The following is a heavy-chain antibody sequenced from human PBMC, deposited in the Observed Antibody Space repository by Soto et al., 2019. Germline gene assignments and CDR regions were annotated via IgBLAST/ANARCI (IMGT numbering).Heavy chain of an antibody. Sequence: PSETLSLTCTVSGGSISSYYWSWIRQPPGKGLEWIGYIYYSGSTNYNPSLKSRVTISVDTSKNQFSLKLSSVTAADTAVYYCARADSGYDFHYYYYMDVWGQGTTVTVSS. CDR1: GGSISSYY. J-gene: IGHJ6*03. CDR2: IYYSGST. D-gene: IGHD5-12*01. V-gene: IGHV4-59*01. CDR3: ARADSGYDFHYYYYMDV.